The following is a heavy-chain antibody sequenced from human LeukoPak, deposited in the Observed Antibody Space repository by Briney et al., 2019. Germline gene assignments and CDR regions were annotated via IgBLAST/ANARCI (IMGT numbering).Heavy chain of an antibody. D-gene: IGHD3-22*01. Sequence: PGGSLRLSCVVSGFTSSDHYIDWARQAPGKGLEWVSSISSSSSYIYYADSVKGRFTISRDNAKNSLYLQMNSLRAEDTAVYYCARSYDSSGYYQYYSDYWGQGTLVTVSS. J-gene: IGHJ4*02. V-gene: IGHV3-21*01. CDR1: GFTSSDHY. CDR2: ISSSSSYI. CDR3: ARSYDSSGYYQYYSDY.